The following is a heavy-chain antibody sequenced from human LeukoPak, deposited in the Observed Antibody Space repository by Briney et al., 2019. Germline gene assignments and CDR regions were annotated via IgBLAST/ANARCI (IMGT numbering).Heavy chain of an antibody. J-gene: IGHJ4*02. D-gene: IGHD6-13*01. V-gene: IGHV3-7*01. CDR3: ARVLGAAAGPVPDY. CDR2: IKQDGSEK. Sequence: GGSLRLSCAASGFTFSSYWMSWVRQAPGKGLEWVANIKQDGSEKYYVDSVKGRFTISRDNAKNSLYLQMNSLRAEDTAVYYCARVLGAAAGPVPDYWGQGTLVTVSS. CDR1: GFTFSSYW.